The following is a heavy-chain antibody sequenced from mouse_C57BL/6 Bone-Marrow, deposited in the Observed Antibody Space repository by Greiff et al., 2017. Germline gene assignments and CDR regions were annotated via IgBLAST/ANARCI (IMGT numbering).Heavy chain of an antibody. CDR1: GYTFTSYT. J-gene: IGHJ2*01. CDR2: INPSSGYT. D-gene: IGHD4-1*01. CDR3: ATRLGLDYFDY. V-gene: IGHV1-4*01. Sequence: VQLQQSGAELARPGASVKMSCKASGYTFTSYTMHWVKQRPGQGLEWIGYINPSSGYTKYNQKFKDKATLTADQSSRPAYMPPISLTSDDSAIYYCATRLGLDYFDYWGQGTTLTVSS.